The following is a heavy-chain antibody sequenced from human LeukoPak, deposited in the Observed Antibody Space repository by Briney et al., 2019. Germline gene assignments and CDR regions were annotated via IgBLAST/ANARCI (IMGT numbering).Heavy chain of an antibody. Sequence: GGSLRLSCAASGFTFSDFHMSWIRQAPGKGLEWVSCISSRSDSIYYGDSVKGRFTVSRDNAKNSLYLQMNSLGADDTAVYYCVRGPSDSSLPGPWGQGTLVTVSS. CDR2: ISSRSDSI. CDR1: GFTFSDFH. D-gene: IGHD3-22*01. J-gene: IGHJ5*02. V-gene: IGHV3-11*01. CDR3: VRGPSDSSLPGP.